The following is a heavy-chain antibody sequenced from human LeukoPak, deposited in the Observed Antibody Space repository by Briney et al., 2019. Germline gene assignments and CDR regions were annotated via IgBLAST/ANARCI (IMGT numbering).Heavy chain of an antibody. CDR1: GGTFSSYA. J-gene: IGHJ5*02. D-gene: IGHD6-13*01. Sequence: ASVKVSCKASGGTFSSYAISWVRQAPGQGLEWMGRIIPIFGTANYAQKFQGRVTITTDGSTSTAYMELSSLRSEDTAVYYCARDLRDSSSWVWFDPWGQGTLVTVSS. V-gene: IGHV1-69*05. CDR3: ARDLRDSSSWVWFDP. CDR2: IIPIFGTA.